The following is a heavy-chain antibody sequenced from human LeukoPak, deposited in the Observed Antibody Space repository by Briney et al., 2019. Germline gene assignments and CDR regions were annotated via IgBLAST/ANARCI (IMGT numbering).Heavy chain of an antibody. J-gene: IGHJ4*02. Sequence: SETLSLTCTVSGGSISSYYWSWIRQPAGKGLEWIGRIYTSGSTNYNPSLKSRVTMSVDTSKNQFSLKLSSVTAADTAVYYCAREYTSSSGGPCFDYWGQGTLDTVSS. CDR2: IYTSGST. V-gene: IGHV4-4*07. D-gene: IGHD6-6*01. CDR3: AREYTSSSGGPCFDY. CDR1: GGSISSYY.